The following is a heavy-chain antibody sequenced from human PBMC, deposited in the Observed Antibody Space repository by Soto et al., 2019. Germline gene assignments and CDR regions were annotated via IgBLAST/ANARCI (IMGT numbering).Heavy chain of an antibody. Sequence: GVSRSLSCAASGFTFSSYSMHWVRQPPGQGLEWVSSISSSSSYIYYADSVKGRFTISRDNAKYSLYLQMNSLRAEDTAVYYCARDNAMDVWGQGTTVTVSS. CDR2: ISSSSSYI. CDR3: ARDNAMDV. CDR1: GFTFSSYS. D-gene: IGHD2-8*01. V-gene: IGHV3-21*01. J-gene: IGHJ6*02.